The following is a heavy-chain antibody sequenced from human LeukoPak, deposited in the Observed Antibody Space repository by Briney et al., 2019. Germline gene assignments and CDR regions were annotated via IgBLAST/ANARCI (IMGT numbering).Heavy chain of an antibody. D-gene: IGHD1-26*01. CDR1: GGSISSHY. J-gene: IGHJ4*02. CDR3: ARGGSYYAHFDY. CDR2: IYYSGST. V-gene: IGHV4-59*11. Sequence: SETLSLTCTASGGSISSHYWSWIRQPPGKGLEWIGYIYYSGSTNYNPSLKSRVTISVDTSKNQFSLKLSSVTAADTAVYYCARGGSYYAHFDYWGQGTLVTVSS.